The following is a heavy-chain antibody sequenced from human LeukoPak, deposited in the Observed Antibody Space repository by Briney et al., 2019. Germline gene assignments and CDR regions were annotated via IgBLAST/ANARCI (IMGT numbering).Heavy chain of an antibody. CDR2: ISYDGSSK. CDR1: GFTFSSYA. CDR3: ARDRCSSTSRSDAGGDYYYYYGMDV. J-gene: IGHJ6*02. V-gene: IGHV3-30*04. D-gene: IGHD2-2*01. Sequence: PGRSLRLSCAASGFTFSSYAMHWVRQAPGKGLEWVAVISYDGSSKYYADSVKGRFTISRDNSKNTLYLQMNSLRAEDTAVYYCARDRCSSTSRSDAGGDYYYYYGMDVWGQGTTVTVSS.